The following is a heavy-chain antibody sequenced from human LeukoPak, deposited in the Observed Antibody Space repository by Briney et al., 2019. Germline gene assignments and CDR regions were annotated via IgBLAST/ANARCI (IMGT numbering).Heavy chain of an antibody. CDR3: ARGRFSGPDDY. J-gene: IGHJ4*02. V-gene: IGHV3-53*01. CDR1: EFSVSSNY. CDR2: IYSGGAT. Sequence: GGSLRLSCAVSEFSVSSNYMNWARQAPGKGLEWVSVIYSGGATYYADSVRGRFTISRDNSKNMVSLQMTSLGAEDTAVYYCARGRFSGPDDYWGQGTLVTVSS. D-gene: IGHD6-19*01.